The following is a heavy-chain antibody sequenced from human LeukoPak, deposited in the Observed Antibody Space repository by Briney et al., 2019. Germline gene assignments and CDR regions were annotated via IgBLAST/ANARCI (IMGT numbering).Heavy chain of an antibody. V-gene: IGHV3-7*03. CDR2: IKQDGNEK. CDR3: ARQYGYIRPFDS. D-gene: IGHD5-18*01. CDR1: GFRFNTYW. Sequence: GGSLRLSCAASGFRFNTYWMSWVRQAPGKGLEWVANIKQDGNEKYYADSVKGRFTISRDNSKNTLYLQMNSLRAEDTAMYYCARQYGYIRPFDSWGQGTLVTVSS. J-gene: IGHJ5*01.